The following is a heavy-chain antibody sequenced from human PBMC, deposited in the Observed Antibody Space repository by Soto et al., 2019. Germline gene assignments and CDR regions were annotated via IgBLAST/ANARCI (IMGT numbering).Heavy chain of an antibody. CDR1: GFTFTFSSYT. CDR2: ISASGGST. D-gene: IGHD6-19*01. J-gene: IGHJ6*02. CDR3: AKCIALAGTPCYYYGLDV. V-gene: IGHV3-23*01. Sequence: EVHLLESGGDLVQPGVSLKLSCAASGFTFTFSSYTMSWVRQAPGEGLEWVSSISASGGSTNYADSVKGRFTISRDNSKNTLYLQMNSLRAEDTAVYYCAKCIALAGTPCYYYGLDVWGQGTTVTVSS.